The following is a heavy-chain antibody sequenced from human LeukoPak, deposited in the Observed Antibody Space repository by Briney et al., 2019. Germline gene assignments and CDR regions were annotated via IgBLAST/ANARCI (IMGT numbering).Heavy chain of an antibody. Sequence: PGGSLRLSCAASGFTFSSYSMNWVRQAPGKGLEWVSSISSSSSYIYYADSVKGRFTISRDNAKNSLYLQMNSLRAEDTAVYYCARDGSLRFLEWLFSPDFDYWGQGTLVTVSS. CDR3: ARDGSLRFLEWLFSPDFDY. J-gene: IGHJ4*02. CDR2: ISSSSSYI. V-gene: IGHV3-21*01. D-gene: IGHD3-3*01. CDR1: GFTFSSYS.